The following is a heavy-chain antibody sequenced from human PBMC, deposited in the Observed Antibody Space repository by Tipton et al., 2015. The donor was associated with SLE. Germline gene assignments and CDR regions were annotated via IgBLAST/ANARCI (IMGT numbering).Heavy chain of an antibody. CDR3: ARGSGSYNY. Sequence: TLSLTCTVSGGSISSYYWSWIRQPPGKGLEWIGHIYTSGSTNYNPSLKSRVTISVDTSKNQFSLKLSSVTAADTAVYYCARGSGSYNYWGQGTLVTVSS. CDR1: GGSISSYY. D-gene: IGHD1-26*01. V-gene: IGHV4-4*08. CDR2: IYTSGST. J-gene: IGHJ4*02.